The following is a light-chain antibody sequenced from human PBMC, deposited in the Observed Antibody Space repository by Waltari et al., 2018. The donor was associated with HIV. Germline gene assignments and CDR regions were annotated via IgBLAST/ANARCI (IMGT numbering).Light chain of an antibody. CDR1: ESIISY. V-gene: IGKV1-39*01. Sequence: DINMNQYPSSLSASVGDRVTITCRASESIISYLNWYHQSPGKAPTLLIFGTSTLQDGVPSRFSGSGSETEFALSIAGLQREDFGTYFCQQTFSPPRTFGPGT. CDR3: QQTFSPPRT. CDR2: GTS. J-gene: IGKJ2*01.